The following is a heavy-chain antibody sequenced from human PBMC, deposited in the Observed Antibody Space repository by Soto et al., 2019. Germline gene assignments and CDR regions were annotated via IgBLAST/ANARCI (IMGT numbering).Heavy chain of an antibody. CDR1: GYTFTSYD. D-gene: IGHD3-3*01. CDR2: MNTHTDDT. J-gene: IGHJ4*02. Sequence: ASVKVSCKASGYTFTSYDINWVRQAAGQGLEWAGWMNTHTDDTGYAQKFQGRVTMTRDTATNTAYMDLNTLTSDDSAMYYCVRGQLGGFFDYWGQGTPVTVSS. V-gene: IGHV1-8*01. CDR3: VRGQLGGFFDY.